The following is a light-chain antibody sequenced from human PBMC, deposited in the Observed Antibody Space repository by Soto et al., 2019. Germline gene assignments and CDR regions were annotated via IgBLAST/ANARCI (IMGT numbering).Light chain of an antibody. V-gene: IGKV3-15*01. Sequence: EIVMTQSPATLSVSPGERATLSCRASQSVSSNLDWYQQKPGQAPRLLIYGASTKAAGIPARFSGSGSGTEFTLTISSLQSEDFAVYYCQQYNNWPPWTVGQGTKVEIK. J-gene: IGKJ1*01. CDR1: QSVSSN. CDR3: QQYNNWPPWT. CDR2: GAS.